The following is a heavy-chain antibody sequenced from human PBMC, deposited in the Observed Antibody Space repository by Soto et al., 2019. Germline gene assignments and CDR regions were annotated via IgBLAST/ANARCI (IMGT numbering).Heavy chain of an antibody. J-gene: IGHJ1*01. CDR1: GGSISSGGYY. V-gene: IGHV4-31*03. CDR3: ARVADYYDSSGYNGYFQH. CDR2: IYYSGST. D-gene: IGHD3-22*01. Sequence: SETLSLTCTVSGGSISSGGYYWSLIRQHPGKGLEWIGYIYYSGSTYYNPSLKSRVTISVDTSKNQFSLELSSVTAADTAVYYCARVADYYDSSGYNGYFQHWGQRTLVTVS.